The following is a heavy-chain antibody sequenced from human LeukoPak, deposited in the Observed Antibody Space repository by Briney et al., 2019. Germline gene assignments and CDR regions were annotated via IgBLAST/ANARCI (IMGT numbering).Heavy chain of an antibody. CDR3: ARESYDFWSGLAY. J-gene: IGHJ4*02. V-gene: IGHV1-2*02. CDR2: INPNSGDT. CDR1: GYTFTSYY. D-gene: IGHD3-3*01. Sequence: ASVKVSCKASGYTFTSYYMHWVRQAPGQGLEWMGWINPNSGDTNSAQKFQGRVAMTRDTSISTAYMELSTLRSDDTAVYYCARESYDFWSGLAYWGQGTLVTVSS.